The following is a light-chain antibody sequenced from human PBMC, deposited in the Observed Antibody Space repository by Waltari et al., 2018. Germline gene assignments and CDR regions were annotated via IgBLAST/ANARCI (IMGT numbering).Light chain of an antibody. CDR1: SSDVGDYNV. CDR3: CSYAGSIALYV. Sequence: QSALTQPASVSGSPGQSLTISCTGSSSDVGDYNVVSWYQQHPGKAPKLMIYEVNKRPSGVSNRFSGSKSGNTASLTVSGLQAEDEADYYCCSYAGSIALYVFGSGTKVTVL. CDR2: EVN. J-gene: IGLJ1*01. V-gene: IGLV2-23*02.